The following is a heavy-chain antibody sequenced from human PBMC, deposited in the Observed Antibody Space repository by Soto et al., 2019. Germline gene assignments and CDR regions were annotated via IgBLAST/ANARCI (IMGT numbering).Heavy chain of an antibody. D-gene: IGHD6-19*01. CDR2: TYYRSKWYN. J-gene: IGHJ6*02. V-gene: IGHV6-1*01. Sequence: SQTLSLTCAISGDSVFSNSAAWNWIRQSPSRGLEWLGRTYYRSKWYNDYAVSVKSRITINPDTSKNQFSLQLNSVTPEDTAVYYCARVSKMYSSGWYVDYYYYGMDVWGQGTTVTVSS. CDR1: GDSVFSNSAA. CDR3: ARVSKMYSSGWYVDYYYYGMDV.